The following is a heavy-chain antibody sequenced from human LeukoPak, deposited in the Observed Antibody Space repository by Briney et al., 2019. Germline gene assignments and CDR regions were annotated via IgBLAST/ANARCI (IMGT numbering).Heavy chain of an antibody. J-gene: IGHJ4*02. D-gene: IGHD3-10*01. V-gene: IGHV4-61*02. CDR3: ARHRAMVRGLFESPKYYFDY. Sequence: SETLSLTCTVSGGSISSGSYYWSWIRQPAGKGLEWIGRIYTSGSTNYNPSLKSRVTISVDTSKNQFSLKLSSVTAADTAVYYCARHRAMVRGLFESPKYYFDYWGQGTLVTVSS. CDR1: GGSISSGSYY. CDR2: IYTSGST.